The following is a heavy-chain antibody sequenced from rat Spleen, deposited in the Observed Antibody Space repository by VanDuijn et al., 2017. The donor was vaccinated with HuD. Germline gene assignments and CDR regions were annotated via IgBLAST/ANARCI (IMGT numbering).Heavy chain of an antibody. V-gene: IGHV5-58*01. D-gene: IGHD1-6*01. CDR3: TRDLMYTTSDVGDA. CDR1: GFTFSSSW. J-gene: IGHJ4*01. Sequence: EVQVVETGGGLVQPGRSLKLSCVASGFTFSSSWMYWIRQAPGKGLEWVSSINTDGGGTYYSDSVKGRFTISRDNAKSTLYLQMNSLRSEDTATYYCTRDLMYTTSDVGDAWGQGASVTVSS. CDR2: INTDGGGT.